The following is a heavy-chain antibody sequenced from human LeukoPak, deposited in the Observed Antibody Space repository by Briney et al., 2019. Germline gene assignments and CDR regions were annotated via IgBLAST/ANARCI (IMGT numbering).Heavy chain of an antibody. Sequence: SETLSHTCTVSGGSISSYYWSWIRQPPGKGLEWIGYIYYSGSTNYYPSLKSRVTISLDTTKNQFSLKLSSVTAADTAVYYCATSVLLVDYSDYCGQGTLVTVSS. V-gene: IGHV4-59*01. CDR2: IYYSGST. J-gene: IGHJ4*02. CDR1: GGSISSYY. D-gene: IGHD3-10*01. CDR3: ATSVLLVDYSDY.